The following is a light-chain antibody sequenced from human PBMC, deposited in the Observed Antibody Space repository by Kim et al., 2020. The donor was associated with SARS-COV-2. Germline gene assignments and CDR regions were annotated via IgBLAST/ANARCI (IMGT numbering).Light chain of an antibody. CDR1: SSNIGNNA. V-gene: IGLV1-36*01. CDR2: YND. CDR3: ETWDDSVNGWV. J-gene: IGLJ3*02. Sequence: RQRVTISGSGNSSNIGNNAVNWYQQFPGKAPKLLIYYNDLLSSGVSDRFSGSKSGTSASLAISGLQSEDEADYYCETWDDSVNGWVFGGGTQLTVL.